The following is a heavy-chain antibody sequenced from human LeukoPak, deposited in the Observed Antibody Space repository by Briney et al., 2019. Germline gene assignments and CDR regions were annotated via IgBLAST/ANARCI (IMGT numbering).Heavy chain of an antibody. CDR2: ISYDGSNK. V-gene: IGHV3-30*03. Sequence: GRSLRLSCAAAGFTFSTYGMHWVRQAPGKGLEWVAVISYDGSNKYYADSVMGRFTISRDNSKNTLSLQMNSLRAEDTAVYYCARDGHLYYYGSGSAQLSFDYWGQGTLVTVSS. CDR3: ARDGHLYYYGSGSAQLSFDY. J-gene: IGHJ4*02. CDR1: GFTFSTYG. D-gene: IGHD3-10*01.